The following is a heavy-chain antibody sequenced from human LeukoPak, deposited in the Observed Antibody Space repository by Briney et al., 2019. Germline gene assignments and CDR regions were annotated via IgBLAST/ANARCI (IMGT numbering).Heavy chain of an antibody. CDR3: AKDQVHGYSSGWAENDY. J-gene: IGHJ4*02. CDR1: GFTFSSYA. V-gene: IGHV3-23*01. D-gene: IGHD6-19*01. Sequence: GGSLRLSCAASGFTFSSYAMSWVRQAPGQGLEWGSAIRGSGGSTYYADSVKGRFTISRDNSKNTLYLQMNSLRAEDTAVYCCAKDQVHGYSSGWAENDYWGQGTLVTVSS. CDR2: IRGSGGST.